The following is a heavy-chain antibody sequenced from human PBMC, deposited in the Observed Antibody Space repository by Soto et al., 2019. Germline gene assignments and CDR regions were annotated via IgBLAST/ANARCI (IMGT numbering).Heavy chain of an antibody. CDR2: INPNSGGT. V-gene: IGHV1-2*04. Sequence: ASVKVSFKASGYTFTGYYMHWVRQAPGQGLEWMGWINPNSGGTNYAQKFQGWVTMTRDTSISTAYMELSRLRSDDTAVYYCARPRIAAAGTEGAFDIWGQGTMVTVSS. D-gene: IGHD6-13*01. CDR3: ARPRIAAAGTEGAFDI. J-gene: IGHJ3*02. CDR1: GYTFTGYY.